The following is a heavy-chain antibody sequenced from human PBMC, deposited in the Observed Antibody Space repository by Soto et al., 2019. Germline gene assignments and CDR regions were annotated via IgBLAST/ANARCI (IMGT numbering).Heavy chain of an antibody. Sequence: SETLSLTWAVSGGSISSSNWWSWGRQPAGKGLEWIGEIYHSGSTNYNPSLKSRVTISVDKSKNQFSLKLSSVTAADTAVYYCARHSGNYDSSGYYRPVKAFNWFDPWSQGTLVTVS. CDR2: IYHSGST. D-gene: IGHD3-22*01. CDR3: ARHSGNYDSSGYYRPVKAFNWFDP. V-gene: IGHV4-4*02. CDR1: GGSISSSNW. J-gene: IGHJ5*02.